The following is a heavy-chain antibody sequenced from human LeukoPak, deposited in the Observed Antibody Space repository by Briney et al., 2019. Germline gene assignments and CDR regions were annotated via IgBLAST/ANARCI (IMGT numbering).Heavy chain of an antibody. CDR1: GASITSSGYY. CDR2: IYYSGST. Sequence: SETLSLTCTVSGASITSSGYYWGWIRQPPGKGLEWIGSIYYSGSTYCNSSLKSRVTMSVDTSKNQFSLKLSSVTAADTAVYYCARSASRATGYSNWFDSWGQGTLVTVSS. J-gene: IGHJ5*01. CDR3: ARSASRATGYSNWFDS. D-gene: IGHD3-9*01. V-gene: IGHV4-39*01.